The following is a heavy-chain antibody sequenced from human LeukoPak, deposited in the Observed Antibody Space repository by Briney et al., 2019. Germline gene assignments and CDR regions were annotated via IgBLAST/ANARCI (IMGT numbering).Heavy chain of an antibody. CDR2: ISWDGGST. V-gene: IGHV3-43*01. Sequence: GGSLRLSCAASGFTFDVYTMHWVRQAPGKGLEWVSLISWDGGSTYYADSVKGRFTISRDNSNNSLYLQMNSLRTEDTALYSCAKGTGAKYYYYMDVWGKGTTVTVSS. J-gene: IGHJ6*03. CDR3: AKGTGAKYYYYMDV. CDR1: GFTFDVYT. D-gene: IGHD1-26*01.